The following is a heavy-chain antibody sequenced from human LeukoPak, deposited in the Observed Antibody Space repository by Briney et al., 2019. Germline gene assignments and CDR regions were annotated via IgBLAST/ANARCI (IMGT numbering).Heavy chain of an antibody. V-gene: IGHV1-69*04. J-gene: IGHJ5*02. D-gene: IGHD6-6*01. CDR1: GGTFSSYA. Sequence: ASVNLSCKASGGTFSSYAIRWVRQAPGQGLEWVGRIIPILGIANYAQKFQGRVTITADKSTSTAYMELSSLRSEDTAVYYCARDVEYSRSHWFDPWGQGTLVTVSS. CDR2: IIPILGIA. CDR3: ARDVEYSRSHWFDP.